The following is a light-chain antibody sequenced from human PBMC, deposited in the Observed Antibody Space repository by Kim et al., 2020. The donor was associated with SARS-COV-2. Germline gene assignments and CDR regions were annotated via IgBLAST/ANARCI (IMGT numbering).Light chain of an antibody. CDR3: QQTFSTQYS. J-gene: IGKJ2*03. Sequence: ASVEDRVTSTGLSTQNVRINLNWYQQRPGKAPRLLIYGTSTWQSGVPSRFSGSGSGTGFTLTISSLQPEDFAIYYCQQTFSTQYSFGQGTKLEI. V-gene: IGKV1-39*01. CDR2: GTS. CDR1: QNVRIN.